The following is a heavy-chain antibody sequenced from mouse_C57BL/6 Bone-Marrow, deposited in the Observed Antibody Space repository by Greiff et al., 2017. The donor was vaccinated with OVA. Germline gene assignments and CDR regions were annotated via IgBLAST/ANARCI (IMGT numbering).Heavy chain of an antibody. CDR1: GYTFTDYN. Sequence: EVQLQQSGPELVKPGASVKIPCKASGYTFTDYNMDWVKQSHGKSLEWIGDINPNNGGTIYNQKFKGKATLTVDKSSSTAYMEIRSLTSEDTAVYYCARGDGYSAWFAYWGQGTLVTVSA. CDR3: ARGDGYSAWFAY. J-gene: IGHJ3*01. D-gene: IGHD2-3*01. V-gene: IGHV1-18*01. CDR2: INPNNGGT.